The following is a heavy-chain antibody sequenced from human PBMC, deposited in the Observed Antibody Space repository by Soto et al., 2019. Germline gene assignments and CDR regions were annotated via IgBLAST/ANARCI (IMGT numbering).Heavy chain of an antibody. CDR3: AHRQRTVYFDY. Sequence: QITLKESGPTLVKPTQTLTLTCTFSGFSLSTSGVGVGWTRQPPGKALEWLALTYWDDDKRYSPSLKSRLTITEDTSKNQVVLTMTNMDPVDTATYYCAHRQRTVYFDYWGQGTLVTVSS. CDR2: TYWDDDK. D-gene: IGHD4-17*01. V-gene: IGHV2-5*02. J-gene: IGHJ4*02. CDR1: GFSLSTSGVG.